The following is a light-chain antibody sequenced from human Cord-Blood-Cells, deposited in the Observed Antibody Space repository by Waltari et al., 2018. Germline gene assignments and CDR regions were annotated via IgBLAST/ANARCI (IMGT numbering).Light chain of an antibody. V-gene: IGKV3-15*01. CDR2: GAS. J-gene: IGKJ2*01. CDR1: QSVSSN. Sequence: EIVMKQSPATLSVSPGERANLSCRASQSVSSNLAWYQQKPGQAPRLLIYGASTRATGIPARFSGSGSGTEFTLTISSLQSEDFAVYYCQQYNNWPPYTFGQGTKLEIK. CDR3: QQYNNWPPYT.